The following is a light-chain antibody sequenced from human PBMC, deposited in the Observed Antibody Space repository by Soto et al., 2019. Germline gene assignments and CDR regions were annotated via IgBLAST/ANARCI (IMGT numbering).Light chain of an antibody. CDR3: QQYSSTFWM. J-gene: IGKJ1*01. Sequence: EIVLTQSQGTLSLYPGERTTLSCRASQSISSSYLAWYQQKPGQAPRLLVYGASSRATGIPDRFSGRGSGTDFTLTISRLEPEDFALYYCQQYSSTFWMLGHGTKVEIK. CDR2: GAS. V-gene: IGKV3-20*01. CDR1: QSISSSY.